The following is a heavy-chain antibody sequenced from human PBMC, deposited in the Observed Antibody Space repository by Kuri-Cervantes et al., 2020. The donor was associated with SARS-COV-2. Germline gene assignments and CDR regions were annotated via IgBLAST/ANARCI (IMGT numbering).Heavy chain of an antibody. J-gene: IGHJ6*02. D-gene: IGHD3-3*01. CDR2: IYHSGST. CDR1: YSISSGYY. Sequence: SETLSLTCYSISSGYYWGWLRQPPGKGLEWIGNIYHSGSTYCNPSLKSRVTISVDTSKNQFSLKLSSVTAADTAVYYCARGRSDFWSGYSTRKNYYYYGMDVWGQGTTVTVSS. V-gene: IGHV4-38-2*02. CDR3: ARGRSDFWSGYSTRKNYYYYGMDV.